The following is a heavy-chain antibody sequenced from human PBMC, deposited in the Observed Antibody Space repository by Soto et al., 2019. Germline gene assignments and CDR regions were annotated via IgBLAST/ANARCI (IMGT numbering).Heavy chain of an antibody. D-gene: IGHD3-3*01. J-gene: IGHJ4*02. Sequence: EVQLLESGGGLVQPGGSLRLSCAASGFTFSTYAMSWVRQAPGKGLEWVVGISASGDNSYYTDSVKGRFTSSRDNSKGTLYLQMNKLRAEDTAVYYCADGGEWSFNFVYWGQGTLVTVSS. CDR3: ADGGEWSFNFVY. CDR2: ISASGDNS. V-gene: IGHV3-23*01. CDR1: GFTFSTYA.